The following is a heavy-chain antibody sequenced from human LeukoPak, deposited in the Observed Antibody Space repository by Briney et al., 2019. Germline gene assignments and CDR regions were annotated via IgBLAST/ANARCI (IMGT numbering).Heavy chain of an antibody. Sequence: GGSLRLSCAASGFTFSSYWMSWVRQAPGKGLEWVANIKQDGSEKYYVDSVKGRFTISRDNAKKSLYLQMNSLRAEDTAVYYCARDVLAVTGMGVALDYWGQGTLVTVSS. D-gene: IGHD6-19*01. CDR1: GFTFSSYW. J-gene: IGHJ4*02. V-gene: IGHV3-7*01. CDR3: ARDVLAVTGMGVALDY. CDR2: IKQDGSEK.